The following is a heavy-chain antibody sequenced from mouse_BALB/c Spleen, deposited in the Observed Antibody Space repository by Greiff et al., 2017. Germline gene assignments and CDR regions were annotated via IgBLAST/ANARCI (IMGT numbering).Heavy chain of an antibody. Sequence: VKLMESGAELVRPGSSVKISCKASGYAFSSYWMNWVKQRPGQGLEWIGQIYPGDGDTNYNGKFKGKATLTADKSSSTAYMQLSSLTSEDSAVYFCAREKDSSGLAWFAYWGQGTLVTVSA. CDR3: AREKDSSGLAWFAY. V-gene: IGHV1-80*01. J-gene: IGHJ3*01. CDR1: GYAFSSYW. CDR2: IYPGDGDT. D-gene: IGHD3-2*01.